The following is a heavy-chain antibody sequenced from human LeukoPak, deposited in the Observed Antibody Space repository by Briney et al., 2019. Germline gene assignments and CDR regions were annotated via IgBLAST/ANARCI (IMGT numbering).Heavy chain of an antibody. CDR2: ISALNGNT. CDR1: GYTFTNYG. Sequence: GASVKVSCKASGYTFTNYGISWVRQAPGQGLGWMGWISALNGNTNYAQKLQDRVIMTTDTSTSTAYMELRSLRSDDTAVYYCARLTTAYRSDYLGVWFDPWGQGTLVTVSS. CDR3: ARLTTAYRSDYLGVWFDP. V-gene: IGHV1-18*01. D-gene: IGHD3-16*01. J-gene: IGHJ5*02.